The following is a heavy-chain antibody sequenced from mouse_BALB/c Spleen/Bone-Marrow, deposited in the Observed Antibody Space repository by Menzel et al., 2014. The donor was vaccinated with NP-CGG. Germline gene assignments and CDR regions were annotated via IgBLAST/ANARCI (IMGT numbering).Heavy chain of an antibody. J-gene: IGHJ4*01. CDR1: GYSFITYW. CDR3: ARGHYSMDY. CDR2: IHPSDSET. Sequence: LKESGAELVRPGASVKLSCKASGYSFITYWMNWLKQRPGEGLEWIGMIHPSDSETRLNQKFNDKATLTVDESSSIVYMQLSSPTSEDSAVYYCARGHYSMDYWGQGTSVIVSS. V-gene: IGHV1-61*01.